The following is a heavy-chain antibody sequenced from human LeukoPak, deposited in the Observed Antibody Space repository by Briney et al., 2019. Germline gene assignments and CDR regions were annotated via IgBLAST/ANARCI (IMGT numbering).Heavy chain of an antibody. Sequence: SETLSLTCTVSGGSISSYYWSWIRQPAGKGLEWIGRIYSTGSTNYNPSLKSRVTMSVDTTKNQFSLRLRSVTAADTAVYYCARQIASAGTAGFDFWGQGALVTVSS. J-gene: IGHJ4*02. CDR2: IYSTGST. CDR3: ARQIASAGTAGFDF. V-gene: IGHV4-4*07. CDR1: GGSISSYY. D-gene: IGHD6-13*01.